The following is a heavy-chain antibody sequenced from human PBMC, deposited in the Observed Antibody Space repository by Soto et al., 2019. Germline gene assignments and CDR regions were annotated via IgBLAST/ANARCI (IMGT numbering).Heavy chain of an antibody. CDR2: ISYDGSNK. CDR3: ARDSSSWPNYYYYGMDV. CDR1: GFTFSSYA. Sequence: GSLRLSCAASGFTFSSYAMHWVRQAPGKGLEWVAVISYDGSNKYYADSVKGRFTISGDNSKNTLYLQMNSLRAEDTAVYYCARDSSSWPNYYYYGMDVWGQGTTVTVSS. J-gene: IGHJ6*02. D-gene: IGHD6-13*01. V-gene: IGHV3-30-3*01.